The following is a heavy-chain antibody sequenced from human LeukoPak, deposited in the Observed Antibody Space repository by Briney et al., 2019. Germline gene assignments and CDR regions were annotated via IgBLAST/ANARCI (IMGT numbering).Heavy chain of an antibody. Sequence: SETLSLTCTVSGGSISSSSYYWGWIRQPPGKGLEWIGSIYYSGSTNYNPSLKSRVTISVDTSKNQFSLKLSSVTAADTAVYYCARVAGGSGYYRNYYYYYYMDVWGKGTTVIVSS. CDR1: GGSISSSSYY. D-gene: IGHD3-3*01. V-gene: IGHV4-39*07. J-gene: IGHJ6*03. CDR2: IYYSGST. CDR3: ARVAGGSGYYRNYYYYYYMDV.